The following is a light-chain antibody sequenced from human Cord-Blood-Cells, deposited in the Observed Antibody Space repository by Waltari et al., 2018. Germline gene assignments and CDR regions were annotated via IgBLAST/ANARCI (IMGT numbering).Light chain of an antibody. Sequence: EIVLTQSPATLSLSPGERATLSCRASQSVRSYLAWYQQKPGQAPRLLIYDASNRATGIPARFSGSGSGIDFTLTISSLEPEDFAVYYCQQRSNWLMYSFGQGTKLEIK. CDR3: QQRSNWLMYS. CDR1: QSVRSY. J-gene: IGKJ2*03. CDR2: DAS. V-gene: IGKV3-11*01.